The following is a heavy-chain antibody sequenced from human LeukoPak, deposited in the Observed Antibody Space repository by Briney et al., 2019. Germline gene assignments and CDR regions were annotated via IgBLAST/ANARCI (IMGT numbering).Heavy chain of an antibody. Sequence: GGSLGLSCATSGFSFTDYPMNWVRQAPGKGLEWISNIRTTAEGAKYAYYADSVKGRVTISRDDGKNTLYLHMNGLRDDDTAVYYCATDQRYAFDYWGQGILVTVSS. J-gene: IGHJ4*02. CDR1: GFSFTDYP. CDR2: IRTTAEGAKYA. D-gene: IGHD3-9*01. V-gene: IGHV3-48*02. CDR3: ATDQRYAFDY.